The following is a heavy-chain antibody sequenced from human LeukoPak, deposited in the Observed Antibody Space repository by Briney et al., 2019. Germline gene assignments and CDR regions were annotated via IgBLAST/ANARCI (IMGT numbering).Heavy chain of an antibody. V-gene: IGHV3-23*01. D-gene: IGHD3-10*01. Sequence: PGGSLRLSCAASGFTFSSYAMSWVRQAPGKGLEWVSAISGSGGSTYYADSVKGRFTISRDNSKNTLYLQMNGLRAEDTAVYYCAGGSGEQQPIDYWGQGTLVTVSS. CDR3: AGGSGEQQPIDY. CDR2: ISGSGGST. J-gene: IGHJ4*02. CDR1: GFTFSSYA.